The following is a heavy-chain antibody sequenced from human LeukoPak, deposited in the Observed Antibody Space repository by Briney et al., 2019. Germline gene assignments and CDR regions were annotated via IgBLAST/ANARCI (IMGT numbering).Heavy chain of an antibody. CDR1: GFTVSSNY. V-gene: IGHV3-53*01. D-gene: IGHD3-10*01. CDR3: ARPGGYYGSGSYLDY. J-gene: IGHJ4*02. CDR2: IYSGGST. Sequence: PGGSLRPSCAASGFTVSSNYMSWVRQAPGKGLEWVSVIYSGGSTYYADSVKGRFTISRDNSKNTLYLQMNSLRAEDTAVYYCARPGGYYGSGSYLDYWGQGTLVTVSS.